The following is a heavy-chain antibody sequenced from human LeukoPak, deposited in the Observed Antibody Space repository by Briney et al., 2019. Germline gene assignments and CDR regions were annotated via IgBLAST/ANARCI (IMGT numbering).Heavy chain of an antibody. Sequence: GGSLRLSCAASGFTVSSNYMSWVRQAPGKGLEWVSVIYSGGSTYYADSVKGRFTISRDNSKNTLYLQMNSLRAEDTAVYYCVRGYSGYGFYYFDYWGQGTLISVSS. CDR2: IYSGGST. V-gene: IGHV3-53*01. CDR1: GFTVSSNY. J-gene: IGHJ4*02. D-gene: IGHD5-12*01. CDR3: VRGYSGYGFYYFDY.